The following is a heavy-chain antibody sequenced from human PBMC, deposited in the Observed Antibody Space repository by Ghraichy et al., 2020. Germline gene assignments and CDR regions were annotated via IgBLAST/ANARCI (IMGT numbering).Heavy chain of an antibody. CDR1: GFTFSDHY. D-gene: IGHD1-26*01. Sequence: GGSLRLSCATSGFTFSDHYMDWVRQAPGKGLEWVGRTRNKANSYTTEYAASVKGRFTISRDDSKNSLYLQMNSLRTEDTAVYFCTRGGRYSGSYSIVFAYDIWGQGTMVTVSS. V-gene: IGHV3-72*01. CDR3: TRGGRYSGSYSIVFAYDI. J-gene: IGHJ3*02. CDR2: TRNKANSYTT.